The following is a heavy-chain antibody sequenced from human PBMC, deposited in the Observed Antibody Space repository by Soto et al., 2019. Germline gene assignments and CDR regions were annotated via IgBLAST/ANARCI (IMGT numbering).Heavy chain of an antibody. J-gene: IGHJ4*02. CDR1: GGTLSSET. CDR2: IIPLLGIG. Sequence: SVKVSCKVSGGTLSSETISWLRQAPGQGLEWMGRIIPLLGIGNYAQKFQGRVTITEDISTNTGYMELSSLRSEDTAVYYCARERRSSGYYYGYWGQGTLVTVSS. CDR3: ARERRSSGYYYGY. V-gene: IGHV1-69*04. D-gene: IGHD3-22*01.